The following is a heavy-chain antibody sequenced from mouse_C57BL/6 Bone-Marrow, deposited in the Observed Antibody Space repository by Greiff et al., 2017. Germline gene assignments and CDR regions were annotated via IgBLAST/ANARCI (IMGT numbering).Heavy chain of an antibody. CDR3: AREGTVVASGYFDV. D-gene: IGHD1-1*01. V-gene: IGHV1-26*01. J-gene: IGHJ1*03. Sequence: EVQLQQSGPELVKPGASVKISCKASGYTFTDYYMNWVKQSHGKSLEWIGDINPNNGGTSYNQKFKGKATLTVDKSSSTAYMELRSLTSEDSAVYYCAREGTVVASGYFDVWGTGTTVTVSS. CDR2: INPNNGGT. CDR1: GYTFTDYY.